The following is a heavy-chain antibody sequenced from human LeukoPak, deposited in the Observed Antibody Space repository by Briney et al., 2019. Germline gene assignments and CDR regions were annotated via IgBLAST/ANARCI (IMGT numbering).Heavy chain of an antibody. CDR1: GFSFSSYE. CDR2: ISSSGKTI. J-gene: IGHJ4*02. CDR3: GRSGFCNSVSCYGLDL. D-gene: IGHD2-2*01. Sequence: PGRSLRLSCAASGFSFSSYEMNWVRQAPGKGLEWVSHISSSGKTIYYADSVKGRFTISRDNAKNSLFLQMNSLRAEDTAVYYCGRSGFCNSVSCYGLDLWGQGTLVTVSS. V-gene: IGHV3-48*03.